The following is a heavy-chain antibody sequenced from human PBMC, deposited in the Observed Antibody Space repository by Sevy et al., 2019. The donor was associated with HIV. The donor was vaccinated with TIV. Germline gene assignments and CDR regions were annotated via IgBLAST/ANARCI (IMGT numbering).Heavy chain of an antibody. CDR3: TRDVRALDI. Sequence: GGSARNSYEVSELKYSDFWMSCVHWASGKGLAWVGNIKLDGTEKYYADSVNGRFTISRDNAKNSLYLQMNSLRAEDTAVYYCTRDVRALDIWGQGTMVTVSS. J-gene: IGHJ3*02. V-gene: IGHV3-7*01. CDR1: ELKYSDFW. CDR2: IKLDGTEK.